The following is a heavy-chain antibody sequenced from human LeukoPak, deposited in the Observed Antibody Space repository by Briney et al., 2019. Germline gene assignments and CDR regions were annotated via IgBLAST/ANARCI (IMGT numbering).Heavy chain of an antibody. Sequence: SQTLSLTCTVSGGSISSGGYYWSWIRQPPGKGLEWIGYIYHSGSTYYNPSLKSRVTISVDRSKNQFSLKLSSVTAAGTAVYYCARAWLFQYDYWGQGTLVTVSS. CDR1: GGSISSGGYY. CDR3: ARAWLFQYDY. J-gene: IGHJ4*02. V-gene: IGHV4-30-2*01. CDR2: IYHSGST. D-gene: IGHD3-22*01.